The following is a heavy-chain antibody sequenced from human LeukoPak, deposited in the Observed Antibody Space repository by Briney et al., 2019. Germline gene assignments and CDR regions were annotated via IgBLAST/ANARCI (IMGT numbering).Heavy chain of an antibody. J-gene: IGHJ6*03. V-gene: IGHV1-69*06. CDR2: IIPIFGTA. CDR1: GGTFSSYA. D-gene: IGHD6-6*01. Sequence: EASVKVSCKASGGTFSSYAISWVRQAPGQGLEWMGGIIPIFGTANYAQKFQGRVTITADKSTSTAYMELSSLRSEDTAVYYCARSIDYYYYMDVWGKGTTVTVSS. CDR3: ARSIDYYYYMDV.